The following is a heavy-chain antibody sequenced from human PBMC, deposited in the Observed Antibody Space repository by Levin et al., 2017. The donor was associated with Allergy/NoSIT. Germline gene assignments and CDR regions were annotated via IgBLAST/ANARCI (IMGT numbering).Heavy chain of an antibody. CDR2: INWNGGNT. CDR1: GFTFDDYG. CDR3: ARVSGTPRGSSDY. D-gene: IGHD3-10*01. Sequence: GESLKISCAASGFTFDDYGMSWVRQAPGKGLEWVSGINWNGGNTGYADSVKGRFTISRDNAKNSLYLQMNSLRADDTALYYCARVSGTPRGSSDYWGQGTLVTVSS. J-gene: IGHJ4*02. V-gene: IGHV3-20*04.